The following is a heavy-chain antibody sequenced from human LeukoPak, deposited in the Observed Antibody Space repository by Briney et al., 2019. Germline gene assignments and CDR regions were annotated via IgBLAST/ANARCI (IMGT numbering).Heavy chain of an antibody. CDR1: RGSISSGDYY. D-gene: IGHD5-18*01. CDR3: ARRYSYVYPSYFVY. Sequence: PSETLSLTCTVCRGSISSGDYYWSWIRQPPGKGLKWIGYIYYSGSTYYNPSLKSGVTIAVDTSKNQFSLKLSSVTAADTAVYYCARRYSYVYPSYFVYWGQRTLVTVSS. V-gene: IGHV4-30-4*01. J-gene: IGHJ4*02. CDR2: IYYSGST.